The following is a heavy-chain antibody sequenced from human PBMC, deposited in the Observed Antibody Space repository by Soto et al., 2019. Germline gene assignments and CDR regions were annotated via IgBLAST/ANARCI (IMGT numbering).Heavy chain of an antibody. CDR2: IYYSGST. CDR1: GGSISSGGYY. J-gene: IGHJ6*03. CDR3: ARVELRSGYPGYYMDV. V-gene: IGHV4-31*03. Sequence: QVQLQESGPGLVKPSQTLSLTCTVSGGSISSGGYYWSWIRQHPGKGLEWIGYIYYSGSTYYNPSLKRRVTISVDTSKNQFSLKLSSVTAADTAVYYCARVELRSGYPGYYMDVWGKGTTVTVSS. D-gene: IGHD3-3*01.